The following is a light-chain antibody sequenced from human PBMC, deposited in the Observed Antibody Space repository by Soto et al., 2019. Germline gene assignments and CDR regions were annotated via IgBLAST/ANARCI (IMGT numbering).Light chain of an antibody. J-gene: IGLJ1*01. Sequence: QSVLTHPPSASWSPGQSVTISCTGTSSDVGGYDYVSWYQQHPGKAPKLMIYEVSKRPSGVPDRLSGSKSGNTASLTVSGLQAEDEADYYCSSYAGSSTYVFGTGTNVTVL. CDR1: SSDVGGYDY. CDR2: EVS. V-gene: IGLV2-8*01. CDR3: SSYAGSSTYV.